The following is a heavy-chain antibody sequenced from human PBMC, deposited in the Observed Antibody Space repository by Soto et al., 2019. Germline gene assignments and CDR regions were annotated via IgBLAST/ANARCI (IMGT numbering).Heavy chain of an antibody. CDR2: ISYDGSNK. J-gene: IGHJ4*02. Sequence: GGSPRLSCAASGFTFSSYGMHWVRQAPGKGLEWVAVISYDGSNKYYADSVKGRFTISRDNSKNTLYLQMNSLRAEDTAVYYCAKDSKSRLREFDYWGQGTLVTVSS. CDR1: GFTFSSYG. V-gene: IGHV3-30*18. CDR3: AKDSKSRLREFDY. D-gene: IGHD2-21*02.